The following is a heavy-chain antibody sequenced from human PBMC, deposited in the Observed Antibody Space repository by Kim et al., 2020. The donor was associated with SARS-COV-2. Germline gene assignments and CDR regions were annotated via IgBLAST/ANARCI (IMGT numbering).Heavy chain of an antibody. CDR2: IRSKANSYAT. CDR3: TRVPGTTLDFWDAFD. CDR1: GFTFSGSA. Sequence: GGSLRLSCAASGFTFSGSAMHWVCQASGKGLEWVGRIRSKANSYATAYSASVRGRFTISRADSKTTAYLQMNRLKTEDADEYSCTRVPGTTLDFWDAFD. D-gene: IGHD1-1*01. V-gene: IGHV3-73*01. J-gene: IGHJ3*02.